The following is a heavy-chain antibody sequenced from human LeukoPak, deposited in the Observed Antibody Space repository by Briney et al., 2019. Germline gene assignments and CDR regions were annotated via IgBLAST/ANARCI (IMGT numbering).Heavy chain of an antibody. V-gene: IGHV4-61*02. J-gene: IGHJ4*02. Sequence: SETLSLTCTVSGGSISSGSYYWSWIGQPAGKGLEWIGRIYTSGSTNYNPSLKSRVTISVDTSKNQFSLKLSSVTAADMAVYYCASTDSSSWNYWGQGTLVTVSS. CDR1: GGSISSGSYY. CDR2: IYTSGST. CDR3: ASTDSSSWNY. D-gene: IGHD6-13*01.